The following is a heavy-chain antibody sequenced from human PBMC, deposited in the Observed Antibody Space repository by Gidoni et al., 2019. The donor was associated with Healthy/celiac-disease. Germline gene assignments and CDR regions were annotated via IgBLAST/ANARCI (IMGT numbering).Heavy chain of an antibody. D-gene: IGHD3-16*02. J-gene: IGHJ4*02. CDR2: ISSSSSYI. CDR1: GFTFSSHS. Sequence: EVQLVESGGGLVKPGGSLRLSCAASGFTFSSHSMNWVRQAPGKGLEWVSSISSSSSYIYDADSVKGRFTISRDNAKNSLYLQMNSLRAEDTAVYYCARVSFGGVIPSVHFDYWGQGTLVTVSS. CDR3: ARVSFGGVIPSVHFDY. V-gene: IGHV3-21*01.